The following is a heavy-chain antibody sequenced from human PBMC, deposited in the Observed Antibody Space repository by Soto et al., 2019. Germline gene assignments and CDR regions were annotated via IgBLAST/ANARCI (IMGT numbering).Heavy chain of an antibody. D-gene: IGHD3-9*01. CDR3: ARGGDILTGYYSYYYYYGMDV. CDR2: ISSSSSYI. V-gene: IGHV3-21*01. CDR1: GFTFSSYS. Sequence: GGSLRLSCAASGFTFSSYSMNWVRQAPGKGLEWVSSISSSSSYIYYADSVKGRFTISRDNAKNSLYLQMNSLRAEDTAVYYCARGGDILTGYYSYYYYYGMDVWGQGTTVTVSS. J-gene: IGHJ6*02.